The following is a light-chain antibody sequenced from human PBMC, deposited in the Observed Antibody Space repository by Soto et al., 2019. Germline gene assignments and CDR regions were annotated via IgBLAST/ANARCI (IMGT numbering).Light chain of an antibody. J-gene: IGKJ4*01. CDR3: QQYAIPFT. V-gene: IGKV3-20*01. Sequence: IVLTQSPATLSLSPGERATLSCTASQHVTTTDIAWYQQKFGQAPRLLIYGASPRATGTPDRFTGGGFGTDFTLPISRVEPEYFAVYQCQQYAIPFTFCGGPKVAIK. CDR1: QHVTTTD. CDR2: GAS.